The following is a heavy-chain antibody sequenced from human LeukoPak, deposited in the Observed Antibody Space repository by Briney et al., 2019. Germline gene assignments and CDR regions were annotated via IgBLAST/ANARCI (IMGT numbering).Heavy chain of an antibody. CDR2: INPNSGGT. V-gene: IGHV1-2*02. Sequence: ASVKVSCKASGYTFTGYYMHWVRQAPGQGLEWMGWINPNSGGTNYAQKFQGRVTMTRDTSISTAYMELSRLRSDDTAVYYCARDTDLWFGSIDYWGQGTLATVSS. CDR1: GYTFTGYY. J-gene: IGHJ4*02. CDR3: ARDTDLWFGSIDY. D-gene: IGHD3-10*01.